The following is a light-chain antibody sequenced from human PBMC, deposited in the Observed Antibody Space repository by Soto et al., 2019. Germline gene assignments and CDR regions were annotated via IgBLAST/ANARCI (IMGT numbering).Light chain of an antibody. Sequence: EIVMTQSPATLSVSPGERATLSCRASQSVSSNLAWYQQKPRQAPRLLIYGASTRATAIPARVSGSGSGTEFTLTISSLQSEDFGVYYCEQYNNWPPYTFGQGTKLEIK. CDR1: QSVSSN. J-gene: IGKJ2*01. CDR2: GAS. V-gene: IGKV3-15*01. CDR3: EQYNNWPPYT.